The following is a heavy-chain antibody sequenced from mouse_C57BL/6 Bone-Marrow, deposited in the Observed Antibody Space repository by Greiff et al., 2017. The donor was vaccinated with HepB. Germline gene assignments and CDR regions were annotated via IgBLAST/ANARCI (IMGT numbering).Heavy chain of an antibody. V-gene: IGHV5-15*01. D-gene: IGHD2-4*01. Sequence: EVQRVESGGGLVQPGGSLKLSCAASGFTFSDYGMAWVRQAPKKGPEWVAFISNLAYSIYYADTVTGRFTISRENAKNTLYLEMSSLRSEDTAMYYCARHNDYEGFAYWGQGTLVTVSA. CDR1: GFTFSDYG. CDR3: ARHNDYEGFAY. J-gene: IGHJ3*01. CDR2: ISNLAYSI.